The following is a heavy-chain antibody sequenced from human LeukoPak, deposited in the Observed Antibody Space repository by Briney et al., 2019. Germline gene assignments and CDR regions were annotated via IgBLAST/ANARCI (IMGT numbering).Heavy chain of an antibody. V-gene: IGHV3-53*01. CDR2: IYRGDKT. CDR1: GFSVSNKY. D-gene: IGHD3-10*01. J-gene: IGHJ5*02. Sequence: GRSLLLACAASGFSVSNKYMKSIHQGPSTCLHWISVIYRGDKTYYSDSIKSRLSISRVSTTNTLVLQMNSLRAEDTAVYYCARDVLPKGGWFDPWGQGTLVTVSS. CDR3: ARDVLPKGGWFDP.